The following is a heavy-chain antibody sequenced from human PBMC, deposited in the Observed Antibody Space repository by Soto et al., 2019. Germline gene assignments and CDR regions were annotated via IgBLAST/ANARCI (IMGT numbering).Heavy chain of an antibody. V-gene: IGHV1-69*04. CDR3: ARDLGTVTTRDWYFDL. J-gene: IGHJ2*01. CDR2: IIPFLVIA. D-gene: IGHD4-17*01. CDR1: GGTFSGYT. Sequence: ASVKVSCKASGGTFSGYTISWVRQAPGQGLEWIGRIIPFLVIANYAQKFQGRVTFTADKSTCTSYMELSSLRSEDTALYYCARDLGTVTTRDWYFDLWGRGTLVTVSS.